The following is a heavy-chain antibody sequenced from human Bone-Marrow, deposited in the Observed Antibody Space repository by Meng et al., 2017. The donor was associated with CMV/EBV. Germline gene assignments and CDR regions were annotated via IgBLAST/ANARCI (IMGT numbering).Heavy chain of an antibody. D-gene: IGHD2-15*01. CDR1: GFSLSTSGMR. J-gene: IGHJ4*02. V-gene: IGHV2-70D*14. Sequence: SGPMLVKPTQTLSLTCTFSGFSLSTSGMRVSWIRQPPGKALEWLARIDWDDDKFYSTSLKTRLTISKDTSKNQVVLTMTNMDPVDTATYYCATTQRDGGIFFDYWGQGTLVTVSS. CDR2: IDWDDDK. CDR3: ATTQRDGGIFFDY.